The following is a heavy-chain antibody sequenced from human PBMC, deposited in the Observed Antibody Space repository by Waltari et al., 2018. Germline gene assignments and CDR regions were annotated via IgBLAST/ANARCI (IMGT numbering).Heavy chain of an antibody. CDR2: ISSSSSYI. V-gene: IGHV3-21*01. CDR3: AILGPYSGSLNDAFDI. Sequence: EVQLVESGGGLVKPGGSLRLSCAASGFTFSSYSMNWVRQAPGKGVEWVSSISSSSSYIYYADSVKGRFTISRDNAKNSLYLQMNSLRAEDTAVYYCAILGPYSGSLNDAFDIWGQGTMVTVSS. J-gene: IGHJ3*02. CDR1: GFTFSSYS. D-gene: IGHD1-26*01.